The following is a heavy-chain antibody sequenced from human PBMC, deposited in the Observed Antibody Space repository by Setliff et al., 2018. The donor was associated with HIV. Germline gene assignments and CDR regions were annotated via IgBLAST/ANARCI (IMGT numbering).Heavy chain of an antibody. CDR1: GGSISRGSYY. V-gene: IGHV4-61*02. Sequence: SETLSLTCTVSGGSISRGSYYWSWIRQPAGKGLEWIGRMHTSGNTNYNPSLKSRVTMSVDTSKNQFSLRLSSVTAADTAVYYCARVTIPWGFNYYYMDVWGKGTTVTVSS. D-gene: IGHD3-10*01. CDR2: MHTSGNT. J-gene: IGHJ6*03. CDR3: ARVTIPWGFNYYYMDV.